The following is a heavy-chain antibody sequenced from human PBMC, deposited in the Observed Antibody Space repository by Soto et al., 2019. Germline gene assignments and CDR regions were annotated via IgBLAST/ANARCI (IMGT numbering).Heavy chain of an antibody. CDR2: INPNSGGT. CDR1: GYTFTGYY. D-gene: IGHD2-2*01. V-gene: IGHV1-2*04. CDR3: ATAFSKNYYYYGMDV. J-gene: IGHJ6*02. Sequence: ASVKVSCKASGYTFTGYYMHWVRQAPGQGLEWMGWINPNSGGTNYAQKFQGWVTMTRDTSISTAYMELSRLRSDDTAVYYFATAFSKNYYYYGMDVWGQGTTVTVSS.